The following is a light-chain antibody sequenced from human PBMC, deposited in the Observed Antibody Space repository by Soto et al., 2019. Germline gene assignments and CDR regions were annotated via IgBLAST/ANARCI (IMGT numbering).Light chain of an antibody. CDR1: SSDVGGYNY. V-gene: IGLV2-14*01. Sequence: QSALTQPASVSGSPGQSITISCTGTSSDVGGYNYVSWYQQHPGKAPKLMIYEVSNRPSGVSKRFSGSKSGNTASLTISGLQAEDVADYYCSSYTSSSLYVFGTGTKLTVL. CDR2: EVS. J-gene: IGLJ1*01. CDR3: SSYTSSSLYV.